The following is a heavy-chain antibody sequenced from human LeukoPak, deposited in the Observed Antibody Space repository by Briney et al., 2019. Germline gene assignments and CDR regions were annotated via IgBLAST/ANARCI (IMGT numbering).Heavy chain of an antibody. J-gene: IGHJ6*02. CDR3: TTLASRSPYYYYGMDV. V-gene: IGHV3-15*01. CDR2: IKSKFDGGTT. Sequence: GGSLRLPCAASGFTFSDAWMTWVRQAPGRGLEWVGRIKSKFDGGTTDYAAPVKGRFIISRDDSRNTLYLQMGSLKTEDTAVYYCTTLASRSPYYYYGMDVWGQGTTVTVSS. CDR1: GFTFSDAW.